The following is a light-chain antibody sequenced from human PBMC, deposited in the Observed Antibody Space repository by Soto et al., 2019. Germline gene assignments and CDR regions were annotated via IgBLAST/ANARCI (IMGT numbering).Light chain of an antibody. J-gene: IGLJ2*01. CDR3: CSYVGSYSLV. CDR1: SSDVGNYIY. CDR2: DVS. Sequence: QSVLTQPRPVSGAPGQSVTISCPGTSSDVGNYIYVSWYQQHPGKAPKLMIYDVSKRPSGVPDRFSGSKSGNTASLTISGLQAEDEADYYCCSYVGSYSLVFGGGTKVTVL. V-gene: IGLV2-11*01.